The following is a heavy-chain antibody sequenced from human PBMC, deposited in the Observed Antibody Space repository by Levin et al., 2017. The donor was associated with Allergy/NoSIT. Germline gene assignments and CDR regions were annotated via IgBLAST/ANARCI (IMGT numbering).Heavy chain of an antibody. CDR3: ARHPGVVPASLRIDY. CDR1: GYSFATYW. Sequence: GGSLRLSCYGSGYSFATYWIGWVRQMPGKGLEWMGIIYPGDSDTRYSPSFQGQVTISVDKFISTAYLQWSSLKASDTAMYYCARHPGVVPASLRIDYWGQGTLVTVSS. CDR2: IYPGDSDT. D-gene: IGHD2-2*01. V-gene: IGHV5-51*01. J-gene: IGHJ4*02.